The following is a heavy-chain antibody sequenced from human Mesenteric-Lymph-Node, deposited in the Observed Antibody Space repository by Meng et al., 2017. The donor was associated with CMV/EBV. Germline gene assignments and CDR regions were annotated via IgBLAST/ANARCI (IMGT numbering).Heavy chain of an antibody. CDR1: GGSISSSNW. V-gene: IGHV4-4*02. Sequence: SETLSLTCAVSGGSISSSNWWSWVRQPPGKGLKWIGEIYHSGSTNYNPSLKSRVTISVDKSKNQFSLKLSSVTAADTAVYYCAKLDEYSSSLGGDYWGQGTLVTVSS. J-gene: IGHJ4*02. CDR3: AKLDEYSSSLGGDY. CDR2: IYHSGST. D-gene: IGHD6-6*01.